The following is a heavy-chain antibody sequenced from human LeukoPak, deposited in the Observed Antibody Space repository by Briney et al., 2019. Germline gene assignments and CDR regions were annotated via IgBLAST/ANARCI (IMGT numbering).Heavy chain of an antibody. CDR3: ARDYNFDSSPYDDGLDI. CDR2: IIPVFHTA. J-gene: IGHJ3*02. CDR1: GESFSSHG. Sequence: ASVKVSCKTSGESFSSHGISWVRQAPGQGLEWMGGIIPVFHTAKYAQNFQDRLTITTDESTDTVYMELGSLRSEDTAVYYCARDYNFDSSPYDDGLDIWGQGTMVTVSS. D-gene: IGHD3-22*01. V-gene: IGHV1-69*05.